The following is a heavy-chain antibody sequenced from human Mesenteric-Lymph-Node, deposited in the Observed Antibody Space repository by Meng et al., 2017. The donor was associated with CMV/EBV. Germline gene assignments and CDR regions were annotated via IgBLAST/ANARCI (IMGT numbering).Heavy chain of an antibody. V-gene: IGHV1-69*10. Sequence: SVKVSCKASGYTFTDYYIHWVRQAPGQGLEWMGGIIPILGIANYAQKFQGRVTITADKSTSTAYMELSSLRSEDTAVYYCARGPTGGSWGVYYYYYGMDVWGQGTTVTVSS. J-gene: IGHJ6*02. D-gene: IGHD6-13*01. CDR1: GYTFTDYY. CDR2: IIPILGIA. CDR3: ARGPTGGSWGVYYYYYGMDV.